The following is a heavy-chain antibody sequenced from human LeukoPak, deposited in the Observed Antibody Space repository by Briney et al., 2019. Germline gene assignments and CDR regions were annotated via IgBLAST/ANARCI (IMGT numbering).Heavy chain of an antibody. CDR1: GFTFSDHY. Sequence: PGGSLRLSCAASGFTFSDHYMDWARQAPGKGLEWVGRIRNKANSYTTEYGASVKGRFTISRDDSKNSLYLQMNGLKTEDTAVYYCARAPFYGSGAFPAYWGQGTLFTVSS. CDR2: IRNKANSYTT. J-gene: IGHJ4*02. D-gene: IGHD3-10*01. CDR3: ARAPFYGSGAFPAY. V-gene: IGHV3-72*01.